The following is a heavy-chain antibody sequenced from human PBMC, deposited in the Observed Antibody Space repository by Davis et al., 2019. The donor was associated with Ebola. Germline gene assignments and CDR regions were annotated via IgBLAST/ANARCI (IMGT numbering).Heavy chain of an antibody. Sequence: ASVKVSCKASGYSFSSSEITWVRQAPGQGLEWMGWINPHNGNTNYAQNVQGRVTMTTDTSTSTAYMEVGSLRSDDTAVYYCARAQFPTTSDHWGQGTLVTVSS. CDR1: GYSFSSSE. D-gene: IGHD1-1*01. CDR2: INPHNGNT. CDR3: ARAQFPTTSDH. J-gene: IGHJ4*02. V-gene: IGHV1-18*01.